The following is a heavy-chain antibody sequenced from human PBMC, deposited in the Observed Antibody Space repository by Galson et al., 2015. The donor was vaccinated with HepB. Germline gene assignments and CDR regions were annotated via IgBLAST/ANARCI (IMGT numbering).Heavy chain of an antibody. J-gene: IGHJ4*02. CDR3: ARDPGGSYTNDY. V-gene: IGHV1-69*04. Sequence: KVSCKASGGTFSSYTVSWVRQAPGQGLEWMGRIIPILGIANYAQKFQGRVTITADKSTSTAYVELSSLRSEDTAVYYCARDPGGSYTNDYWGQGTLVTVSS. CDR2: IIPILGIA. D-gene: IGHD1-26*01. CDR1: GGTFSSYT.